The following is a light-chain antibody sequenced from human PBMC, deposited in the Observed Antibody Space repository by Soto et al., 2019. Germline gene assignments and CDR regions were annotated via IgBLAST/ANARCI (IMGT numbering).Light chain of an antibody. V-gene: IGKV3-20*01. CDR1: QSVRSRY. Sequence: EIVLTQSPGTLSLSPGEGATLSCRASQSVRSRYLAWFQQKPGQAPRLLISGTSTRATGIPDRFSGSGSVTDFTLTINRLEPEDFAVYYCQHYGASSRTFGQGTKVDIK. CDR2: GTS. CDR3: QHYGASSRT. J-gene: IGKJ1*01.